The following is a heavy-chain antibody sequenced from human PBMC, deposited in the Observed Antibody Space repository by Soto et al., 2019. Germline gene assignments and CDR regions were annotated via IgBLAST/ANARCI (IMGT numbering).Heavy chain of an antibody. CDR2: MNPNSGNT. Sequence: QVQLVQSGAEVKKPGASVKVSCKASGYTFTSNDINWVRQATGQGLEWMGWMNPNSGNTDSAQKFHGRITMTGNTSISTAYMELSSLRSVVTVVYYIVRSTYDSGDRHWGQVTLVTVSS. D-gene: IGHD4-17*01. CDR1: GYTFTSND. J-gene: IGHJ4*02. CDR3: VRSTYDSGDRH. V-gene: IGHV1-8*01.